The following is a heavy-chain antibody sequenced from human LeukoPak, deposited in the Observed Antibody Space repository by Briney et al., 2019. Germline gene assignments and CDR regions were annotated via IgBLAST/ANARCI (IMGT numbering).Heavy chain of an antibody. CDR1: GFTFSSYW. V-gene: IGHV3-30*18. CDR2: ISYDGSTQ. CDR3: AKGRMMATIMISFDY. J-gene: IGHJ4*02. Sequence: PGGSLRLSCAASGFTFSSYWMSWVRQAPGKGLEWVAVISYDGSTQYYADSVKGRFTISRDNSNNMLSLQMNSLKAEDTAVYYCAKGRMMATIMISFDYWGRGTLVTVSS. D-gene: IGHD5-24*01.